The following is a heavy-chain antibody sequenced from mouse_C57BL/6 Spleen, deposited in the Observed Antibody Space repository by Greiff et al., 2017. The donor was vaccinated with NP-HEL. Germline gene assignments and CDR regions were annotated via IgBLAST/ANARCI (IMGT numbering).Heavy chain of an antibody. Sequence: QVQLKQPGAELVRPGTSVKLSCKASGYTFTSYWMHWVKQRPGQGLEWIGVIDPSDSYTNYNQKFKGKATLTVDTSSSTAYMQLSSLTSEDSAVYYCARSPRYYAMDYWGQGTSVTVSS. CDR1: GYTFTSYW. CDR3: ARSPRYYAMDY. J-gene: IGHJ4*01. CDR2: IDPSDSYT. V-gene: IGHV1-59*01. D-gene: IGHD3-1*01.